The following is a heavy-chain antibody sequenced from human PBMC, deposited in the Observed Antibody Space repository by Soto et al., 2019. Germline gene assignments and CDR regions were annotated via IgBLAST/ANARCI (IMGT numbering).Heavy chain of an antibody. Sequence: GASVKLSCKASGDTSTSYAMHCVRQAPEQRLEWMGWINAGNGNTKYSQKFQGRVTITRDTSASTAYMELSSLRSEDTAVYYCARDRGGYCSGGSCYTRRAAPNWFDPWGQGTLVTVSS. D-gene: IGHD2-15*01. V-gene: IGHV1-3*01. CDR3: ARDRGGYCSGGSCYTRRAAPNWFDP. CDR2: INAGNGNT. J-gene: IGHJ5*02. CDR1: GDTSTSYA.